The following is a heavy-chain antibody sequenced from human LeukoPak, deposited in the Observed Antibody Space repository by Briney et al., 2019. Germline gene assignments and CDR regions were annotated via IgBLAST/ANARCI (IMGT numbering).Heavy chain of an antibody. CDR1: GGSISSYY. D-gene: IGHD5-18*01. Sequence: SSETLSLTCTVSGGSISSYYWSWIRQPPGKGLEWIGYIYYSGSTNYNPSLKSRVTISVDTSKNQFSLKLSSVTAADTAVYYCARGYSYGPIDYWGQGTLVTVSS. CDR3: ARGYSYGPIDY. V-gene: IGHV4-59*01. CDR2: IYYSGST. J-gene: IGHJ4*02.